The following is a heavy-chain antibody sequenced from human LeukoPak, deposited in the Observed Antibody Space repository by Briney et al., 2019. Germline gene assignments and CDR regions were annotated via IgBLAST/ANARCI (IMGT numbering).Heavy chain of an antibody. Sequence: GESLKISCKGSGYSFTSYWIGWVRQMPGKGLEWVGIIYPGDSDTRYSPSFQGQVTISADKSISTAYLQWSSLKASDTAMYYCARAVMTTVTTFSWFDPWGQGTLVTVSS. CDR3: ARAVMTTVTTFSWFDP. CDR1: GYSFTSYW. J-gene: IGHJ5*02. V-gene: IGHV5-51*01. CDR2: IYPGDSDT. D-gene: IGHD4-17*01.